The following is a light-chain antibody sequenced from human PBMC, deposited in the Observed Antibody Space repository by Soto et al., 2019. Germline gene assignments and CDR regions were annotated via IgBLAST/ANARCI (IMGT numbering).Light chain of an antibody. Sequence: EIVMTQSPSTLSVSPGEIPTLSYMASQSVSSYLAWYPQKPVQAPRLIXYDASNRATGIPARFSGSGSGTDLTLTISSLEPEDFAVYYCQQRSNWPPLTFGGGTKVDIK. J-gene: IGKJ4*01. V-gene: IGKV3-11*01. CDR3: QQRSNWPPLT. CDR2: DAS. CDR1: QSVSSY.